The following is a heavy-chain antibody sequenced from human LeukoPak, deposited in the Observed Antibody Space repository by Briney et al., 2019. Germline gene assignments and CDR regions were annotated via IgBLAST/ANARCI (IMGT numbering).Heavy chain of an antibody. CDR3: TREDY. Sequence: ASLKVSCKASGYTFTGYCLHWVRQAPGQGLEWMGWIHPNNGDTHYAQKFQGRVTMTRDTSISTAYMELTRLTSDDTSLYYCTREDYWGQGTLVTVSS. CDR1: GYTFTGYC. V-gene: IGHV1-2*02. J-gene: IGHJ4*02. CDR2: IHPNNGDT.